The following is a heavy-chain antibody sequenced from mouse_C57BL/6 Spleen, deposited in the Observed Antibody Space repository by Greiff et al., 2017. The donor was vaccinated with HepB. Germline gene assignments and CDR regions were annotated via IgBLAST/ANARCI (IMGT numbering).Heavy chain of an antibody. D-gene: IGHD2-2*01. V-gene: IGHV1-54*01. CDR3: AREEVTTSYDY. CDR2: INPGSGGT. J-gene: IGHJ2*01. Sequence: VQLQQSGAELVRPGTSVKVSCKASGYAFTNYLIEWVKQRPGQGLEWIGVINPGSGGTNYNEKFKGKATLTADKSSSTAYMQLSSLTSEDSAVYFCAREEVTTSYDYWGQGTTLTVSS. CDR1: GYAFTNYL.